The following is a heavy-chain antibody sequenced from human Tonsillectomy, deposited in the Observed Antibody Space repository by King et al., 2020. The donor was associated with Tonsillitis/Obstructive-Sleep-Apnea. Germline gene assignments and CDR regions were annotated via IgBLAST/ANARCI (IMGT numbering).Heavy chain of an antibody. Sequence: QLVQSGGGLVQPGGSLRLSCAASGFTFSSYEMNWVRQSPGKGLEWFSYIGTSGSPIYYADSVKGRFTISRDNAKNSLYLQMNSLRAEDTAVYYCARGYYYDSSAYYPSPWGRGTLVTVSS. J-gene: IGHJ5*02. V-gene: IGHV3-48*03. CDR2: IGTSGSPI. D-gene: IGHD3-22*01. CDR1: GFTFSSYE. CDR3: ARGYYYDSSAYYPSP.